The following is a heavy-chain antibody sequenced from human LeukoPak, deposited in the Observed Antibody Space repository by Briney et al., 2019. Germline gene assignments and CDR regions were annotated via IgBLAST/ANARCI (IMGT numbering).Heavy chain of an antibody. Sequence: GGSLRLSCAASGFTFSSYEMNWVRQVPGKGLEWVSYISSSGSTIYYADSVKGRFTISRDNAKNSLYLQMNSLRAEDTAVYYCARDRSLGEQWLVTYFDYWGQGTLVTVSS. CDR1: GFTFSSYE. V-gene: IGHV3-48*03. CDR2: ISSSGSTI. D-gene: IGHD6-19*01. J-gene: IGHJ4*02. CDR3: ARDRSLGEQWLVTYFDY.